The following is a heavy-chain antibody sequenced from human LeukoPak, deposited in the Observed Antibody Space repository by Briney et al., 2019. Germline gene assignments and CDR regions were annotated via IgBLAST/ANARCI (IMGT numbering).Heavy chain of an antibody. CDR3: AGYNYNFLTGFYGMTPFAPALDY. CDR2: ISDNGST. D-gene: IGHD3-9*01. J-gene: IGHJ4*02. Sequence: SETLSLTCTVSGGSLRSYYWGWIRQPPGKGLEWIGYISDNGSTEHNPSLKSRVTISTDTSKNHFSLRLSSVTAADTAVYFCAGYNYNFLTGFYGMTPFAPALDYWGQGIRVTVSS. V-gene: IGHV4-59*01. CDR1: GGSLRSYY.